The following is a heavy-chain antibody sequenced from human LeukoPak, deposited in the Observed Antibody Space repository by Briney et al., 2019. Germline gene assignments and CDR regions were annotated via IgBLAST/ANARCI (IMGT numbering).Heavy chain of an antibody. CDR3: ARRKVGATPYDY. J-gene: IGHJ4*02. Sequence: GGSLRLSCAASGFTFDDYDMSWVRQAPGKGLEWVSGINWNGGSTGYADSVKGRFTISRDNAKNSLYLQMNSLRAEDTALYYCARRKVGATPYDYWGQGTLVTVSS. CDR2: INWNGGST. V-gene: IGHV3-20*04. CDR1: GFTFDDYD. D-gene: IGHD1-26*01.